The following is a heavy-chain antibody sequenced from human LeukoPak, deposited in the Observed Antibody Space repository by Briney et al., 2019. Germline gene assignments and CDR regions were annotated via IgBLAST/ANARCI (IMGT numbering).Heavy chain of an antibody. CDR2: IKPDGSEK. Sequence: PSETLSLTCAVYGGSFSGYYWSWVRQPPGKGLEWVAHIKPDGSEKNYVDSVKGRFTLFRDDAKNSVYLQMNSLRVEDTAVYYCARDSGSGGPWGQGTPVTVSS. V-gene: IGHV3-7*01. CDR1: GGSFSGYY. D-gene: IGHD6-19*01. CDR3: ARDSGSGGP. J-gene: IGHJ5*02.